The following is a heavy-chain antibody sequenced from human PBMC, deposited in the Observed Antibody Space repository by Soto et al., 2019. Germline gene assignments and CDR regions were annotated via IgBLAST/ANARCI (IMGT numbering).Heavy chain of an antibody. CDR1: GGSISSSRYY. Sequence: PSETLSLTCTVSGGSISSSRYYWGWIRQPPGKGLEWIGSIYYSGSTYYNPSLKSRVTISVDTSKNQFSLKLSSVTAADTAMYYCARNSRGSYFDYWGQGTLVT. D-gene: IGHD1-26*01. CDR2: IYYSGST. J-gene: IGHJ4*02. CDR3: ARNSRGSYFDY. V-gene: IGHV4-39*01.